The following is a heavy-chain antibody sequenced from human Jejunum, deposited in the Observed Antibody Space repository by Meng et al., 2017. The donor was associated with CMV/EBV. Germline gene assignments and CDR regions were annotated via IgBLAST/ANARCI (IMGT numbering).Heavy chain of an antibody. CDR3: ARDNVVVSGSRGSFDY. D-gene: IGHD2-15*01. V-gene: IGHV3-23*01. CDR2: INYSGGIT. Sequence: SGLTFSSEARTRVRRAPGKGLEWVSSINYSGGITYYAASVKGRFTISRDNSKNTLYLQMDSLRAEDTAVYYCARDNVVVSGSRGSFDYWGQGTLVTVSS. CDR1: GLTFSSEA. J-gene: IGHJ4*02.